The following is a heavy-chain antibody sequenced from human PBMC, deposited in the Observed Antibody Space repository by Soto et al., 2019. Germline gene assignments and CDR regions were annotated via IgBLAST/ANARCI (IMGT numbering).Heavy chain of an antibody. CDR1: GYTLTELS. Sequence: GASVKVSCKVSGYTLTELSMHWVRQAPGKGLEWMGGFDPEDGETIYAQKFQGRVTMTEDTSTDTAYMELSSLRSEDTAVYYCATVPTVLRFLEWLFAWGQGTLVTVSS. CDR2: FDPEDGET. J-gene: IGHJ5*02. CDR3: ATVPTVLRFLEWLFA. V-gene: IGHV1-24*01. D-gene: IGHD3-3*01.